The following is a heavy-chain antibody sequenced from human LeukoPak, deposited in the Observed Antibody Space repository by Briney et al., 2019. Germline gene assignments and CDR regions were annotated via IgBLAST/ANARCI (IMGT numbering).Heavy chain of an antibody. J-gene: IGHJ6*04. CDR2: IDSSGSTI. CDR1: GFTFSSYE. CDR3: AELGITMIGGV. Sequence: GGSLRLSCAASGFTFSSYEMNWVRQAPGKGLEWVSYIDSSGSTIHYADSVKGRFTISRDNAKNSLYLQMNSLSAEDTAVYYCAELGITMIGGVWGKGTTVTISS. D-gene: IGHD3-10*02. V-gene: IGHV3-48*03.